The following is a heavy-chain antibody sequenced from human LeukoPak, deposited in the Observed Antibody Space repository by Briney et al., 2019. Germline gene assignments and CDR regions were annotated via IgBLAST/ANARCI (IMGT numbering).Heavy chain of an antibody. D-gene: IGHD3-22*01. CDR1: GFTFSSYE. V-gene: IGHV3-48*03. CDR2: INSRSSTI. J-gene: IGHJ4*02. Sequence: GGSLRLSCAASGFTFSSYEMNWVRQAPGKGLEWISYINSRSSTIYYADSVKGRFTISRDNVKNSLYLQVNSLRTEDTAIYYCTGAWHFDERSGYFDLWGQGSLVTVSS. CDR3: TGAWHFDERSGYFDL.